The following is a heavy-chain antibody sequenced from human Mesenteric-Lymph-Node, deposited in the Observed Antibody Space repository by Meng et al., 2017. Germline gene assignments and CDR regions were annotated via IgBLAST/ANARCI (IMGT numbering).Heavy chain of an antibody. CDR3: ARVGWRQWSFDL. Sequence: QVQGHASRPGLVKPPQTLSLTCTVSGGSISSGDYYWSWIRQPPGKGLELIGHIYYSGSTSYNPSLKSRVTISVDTSNNQFSLKLSSVTAADTAVYYCARVGWRQWSFDLWGRGTLVTVSS. J-gene: IGHJ2*01. CDR1: GGSISSGDYY. V-gene: IGHV4-30-4*01. D-gene: IGHD5-18*01. CDR2: IYYSGST.